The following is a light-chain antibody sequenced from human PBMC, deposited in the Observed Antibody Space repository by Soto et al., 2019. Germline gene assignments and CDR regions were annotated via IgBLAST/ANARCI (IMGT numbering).Light chain of an antibody. CDR1: QSISSD. CDR3: QQSYSTPWT. V-gene: IGKV1-39*01. Sequence: DIQMTQSPSSLSASVGDRVTITCRASQSISSDLNWYQQKPGKAPKLLIYAASSLESGVPSRFSGSGSGTDFTLTISSLQPEDFATYHCQQSYSTPWTFGQGTKVEIK. CDR2: AAS. J-gene: IGKJ1*01.